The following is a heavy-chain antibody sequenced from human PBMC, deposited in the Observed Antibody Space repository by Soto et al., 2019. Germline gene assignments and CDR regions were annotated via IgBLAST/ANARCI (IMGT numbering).Heavy chain of an antibody. Sequence: SETLSLTCAVSGYSISSSNWWGWIRQPPGKGLEWIGNIYYRGNTYYNPSLKSRVTISVDTSKNQFSLKLKSVSAADTAVYYCARDYGDYYFDYWGQGTLVTVSS. CDR3: ARDYGDYYFDY. D-gene: IGHD4-17*01. CDR2: IYYRGNT. V-gene: IGHV4-28*03. J-gene: IGHJ4*02. CDR1: GYSISSSNW.